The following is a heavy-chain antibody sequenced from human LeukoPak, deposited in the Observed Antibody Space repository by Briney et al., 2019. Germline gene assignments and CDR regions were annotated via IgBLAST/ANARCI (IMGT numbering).Heavy chain of an antibody. CDR1: GYTLTGYY. CDR2: INPNSGGT. CDR3: ARSLQWLETDAFDI. J-gene: IGHJ3*02. Sequence: ASVKVSCKASGYTLTGYYMHWMRQAPGQGLEWMGWINPNSGGTNYAQKFQGRVTMTRDTSISTAYMELSRLRSDDTAVYYCARSLQWLETDAFDIWGQGTMVTVSS. D-gene: IGHD6-19*01. V-gene: IGHV1-2*02.